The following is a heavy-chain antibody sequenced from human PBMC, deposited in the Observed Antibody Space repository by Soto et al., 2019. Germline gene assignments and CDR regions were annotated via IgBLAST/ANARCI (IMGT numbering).Heavy chain of an antibody. D-gene: IGHD6-6*01. Sequence: QITLKESGPTLVKPTQTLTLTCTFSGFSLSTSGVGVAWIRQPPGKALEWLAVIFWDDEEHYSPSLKNRLTITKDTSKNQVVLTMTNMDPVDTATYYCAHRRRSSSAPGEFDSWGQGTLVTVSS. CDR2: IFWDDEE. CDR3: AHRRRSSSAPGEFDS. V-gene: IGHV2-5*02. CDR1: GFSLSTSGVG. J-gene: IGHJ4*02.